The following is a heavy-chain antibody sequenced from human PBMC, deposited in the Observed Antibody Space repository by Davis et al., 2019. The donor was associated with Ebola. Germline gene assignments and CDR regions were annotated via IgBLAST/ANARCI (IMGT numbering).Heavy chain of an antibody. CDR2: IKQDGSEK. V-gene: IGHV3-7*01. CDR3: ARDQYDILTGYHDY. D-gene: IGHD3-9*01. Sequence: GGSLRLSCAASGFTFSTYAMHWVRQAPGKGLEWVANIKQDGSEKYYVDSVKGRFTISRDNAKNSLYLQMNSLRAEDTAVYYCARDQYDILTGYHDYWGQGTLVTVSS. CDR1: GFTFSTYA. J-gene: IGHJ4*02.